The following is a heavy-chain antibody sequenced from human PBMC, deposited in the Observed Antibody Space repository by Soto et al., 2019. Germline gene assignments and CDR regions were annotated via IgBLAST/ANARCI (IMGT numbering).Heavy chain of an antibody. CDR3: ATLPLSTEYYFDY. Sequence: GSLRLSCAASGFTFSDYYMSWVRQAPGKGLQWISYISRSGSTLYYADSVKGRFTISRDNAKNSLYLQMNSLRAEDTAVYYCATLPLSTEYYFDYWGQGTLVTVSS. CDR2: ISRSGSTL. CDR1: GFTFSDYY. J-gene: IGHJ4*02. V-gene: IGHV3-11*01. D-gene: IGHD2-2*01.